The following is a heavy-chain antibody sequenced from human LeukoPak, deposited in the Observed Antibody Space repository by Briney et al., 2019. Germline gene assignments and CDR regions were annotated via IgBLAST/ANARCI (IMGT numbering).Heavy chain of an antibody. CDR2: ISDSGNVI. Sequence: GGSLRLSCAASGFTFSTYEMNWVRQAPGKGLEWISTISDSGNVIYYADSVKGRFTISRDNSKNTLYLQMNSLRAEDTAVYYCAKAVRAYYFDYWGQGTLVTVSS. V-gene: IGHV3-48*03. CDR3: AKAVRAYYFDY. CDR1: GFTFSTYE. D-gene: IGHD1-1*01. J-gene: IGHJ4*02.